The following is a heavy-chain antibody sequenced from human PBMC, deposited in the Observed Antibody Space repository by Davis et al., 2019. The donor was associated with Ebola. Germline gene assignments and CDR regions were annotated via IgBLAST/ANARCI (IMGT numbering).Heavy chain of an antibody. CDR1: GFTFSSYA. CDR3: AKSGLSFGVVKYHYGMDV. CDR2: ISGSGGST. D-gene: IGHD3-3*01. V-gene: IGHV3-23*01. Sequence: GESLKISCAASGFTFSSYAMSWFRQAPGKGLEWVSAISGSGGSTYYADSVKGRFTISRDNSKKTLYLQMNSLRAEDTAVYYCAKSGLSFGVVKYHYGMDVWGKGTTVTVSS. J-gene: IGHJ6*04.